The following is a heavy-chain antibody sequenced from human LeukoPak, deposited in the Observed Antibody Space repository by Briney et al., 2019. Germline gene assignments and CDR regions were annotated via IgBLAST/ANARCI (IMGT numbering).Heavy chain of an antibody. J-gene: IGHJ4*02. Sequence: ASVKVSCKVSGYTLTELSMHWVRQAPGKGLEWMGGFDPEDGETIYAQKFQGRVTMTEDTSTDTAYMELSSPRSEDTAVYYCATPSSGYDFLYYFDYWGQGTLVTVSS. CDR3: ATPSSGYDFLYYFDY. D-gene: IGHD5-12*01. CDR1: GYTLTELS. CDR2: FDPEDGET. V-gene: IGHV1-24*01.